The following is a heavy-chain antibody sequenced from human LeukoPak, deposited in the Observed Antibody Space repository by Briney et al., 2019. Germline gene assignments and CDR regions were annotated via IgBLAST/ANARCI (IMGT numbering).Heavy chain of an antibody. V-gene: IGHV1-69*04. CDR2: IIPILGIA. Sequence: RASVKVSCKASGGTFSSYAISWVRQAPGQGLEWMRRIIPILGIANYAQKFQGRVTITADKSTSTAYMELSSLRSEDTAVYYCAGGFVGVPAALDYWGQGTLVTVSS. J-gene: IGHJ4*02. CDR3: AGGFVGVPAALDY. CDR1: GGTFSSYA. D-gene: IGHD2-2*01.